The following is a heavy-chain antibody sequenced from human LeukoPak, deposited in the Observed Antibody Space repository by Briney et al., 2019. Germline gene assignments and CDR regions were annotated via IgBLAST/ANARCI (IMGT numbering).Heavy chain of an antibody. J-gene: IGHJ6*02. CDR1: GGSFSGYY. Sequence: SETLSLTCAVYGGSFSGYYWSWIRQPPGKGLEWIGEINHSGSTNYNPSLESRVTISVDTSKNQFSLKLSSVTAADTAVYYCARLRFVVVPAAMFGYYYYGMDVWGQGNTVTVSS. D-gene: IGHD2-2*01. CDR2: INHSGST. CDR3: ARLRFVVVPAAMFGYYYYGMDV. V-gene: IGHV4-34*01.